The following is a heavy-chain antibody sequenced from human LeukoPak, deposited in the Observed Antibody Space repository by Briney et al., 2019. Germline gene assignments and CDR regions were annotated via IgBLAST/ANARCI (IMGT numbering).Heavy chain of an antibody. D-gene: IGHD3-9*01. CDR3: ARETEYYDILTGKNLYGMDV. Sequence: GGSLRLSCAASGFTFSSYAMHWVRQAPGKGLEWVAVISYDGSNKYYADSVKGRFTISRDNSKNTLYLQMNSLRAEDTAVYYCARETEYYDILTGKNLYGMDVWGQGTTVTVSS. CDR1: GFTFSSYA. J-gene: IGHJ6*02. CDR2: ISYDGSNK. V-gene: IGHV3-30-3*01.